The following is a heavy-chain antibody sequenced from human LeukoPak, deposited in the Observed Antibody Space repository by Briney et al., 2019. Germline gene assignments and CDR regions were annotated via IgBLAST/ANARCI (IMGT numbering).Heavy chain of an antibody. D-gene: IGHD2-2*01. CDR3: ARAGYCSSTSCYAGSDYYYGMDV. V-gene: IGHV3-11*01. Sequence: GGSLRLSCAASGFTFSDYYMSWIRQAPGKGLEWVSYISSSGSTIYYADSVKGRFTISRDNAKNSLYLQMNSLRAEDTAVYYCARAGYCSSTSCYAGSDYYYGMDVWGQGTTVTVSS. J-gene: IGHJ6*02. CDR1: GFTFSDYY. CDR2: ISSSGSTI.